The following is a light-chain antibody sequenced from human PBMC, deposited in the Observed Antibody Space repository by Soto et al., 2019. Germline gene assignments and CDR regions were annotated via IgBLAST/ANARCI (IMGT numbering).Light chain of an antibody. V-gene: IGKV1-39*01. CDR3: QRSFRTPLA. Sequence: DIQMTQSPSSLSASVGDRVTITCRASQSISSYLNWYQQKPGKAPKLLIYAASSLQSGVPSRFSGSGSGTDFTLTISSLQPEDFATYYFQRSFRTPLAFGGVTKVEIK. J-gene: IGKJ4*01. CDR1: QSISSY. CDR2: AAS.